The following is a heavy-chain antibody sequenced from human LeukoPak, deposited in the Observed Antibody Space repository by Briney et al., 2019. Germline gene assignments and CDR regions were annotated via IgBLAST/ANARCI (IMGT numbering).Heavy chain of an antibody. V-gene: IGHV4-61*01. J-gene: IGHJ4*02. D-gene: IGHD5-12*01. Sequence: ASETLSLTCTVSGGSVSSGSFYWSWIRQPPGKGLEWIGYIYYSGSTNYNPSLKRRVTISVDTSKNRFSLKLSSVTAADTAVYYCARDDIVATHFDYGGQGTLVTVSS. CDR1: GGSVSSGSFY. CDR3: ARDDIVATHFDY. CDR2: IYYSGST.